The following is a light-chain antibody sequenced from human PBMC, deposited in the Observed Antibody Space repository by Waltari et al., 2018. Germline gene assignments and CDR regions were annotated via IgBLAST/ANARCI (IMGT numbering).Light chain of an antibody. V-gene: IGLV2-14*03. Sequence: QSALTQPASVSGSPGQSITISCTGTSRDVGGNTYVSWYQQHPGKAPKLMIYDVSNRPAGVSNRFSGSKSGNTASLTISGLQAEDEADYYCASYISSSTLELFGGGTSLTVL. J-gene: IGLJ2*01. CDR1: SRDVGGNTY. CDR2: DVS. CDR3: ASYISSSTLEL.